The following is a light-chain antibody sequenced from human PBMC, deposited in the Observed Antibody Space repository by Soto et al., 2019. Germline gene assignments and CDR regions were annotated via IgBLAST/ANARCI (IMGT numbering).Light chain of an antibody. Sequence: SSHNTGSNTFNWYQQLPGTAPKLLIYSNSRRRSGVPDRFSGSKAGTSASLAISGFQSVDEADYYCAAWDYSLDGPAFGTGTKVTVL. CDR1: SHNTGSNT. J-gene: IGLJ1*01. CDR3: AAWDYSLDGPA. CDR2: SNS. V-gene: IGLV1-44*01.